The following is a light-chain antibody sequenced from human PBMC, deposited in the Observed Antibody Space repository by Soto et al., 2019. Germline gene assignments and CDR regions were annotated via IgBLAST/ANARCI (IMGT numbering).Light chain of an antibody. J-gene: IGKJ1*01. CDR1: QSISIR. V-gene: IGKV1-5*01. CDR3: QQFNGNPWT. CDR2: DAS. Sequence: DIQMTQSPSALSASVGARVTITCRASQSISIRVAWYQQKPGKAPKLLIYDASTLQSGVPSRFSGSGSGTEFTLTISSLQPDDFATYYCQQFNGNPWTFGEGTKVEI.